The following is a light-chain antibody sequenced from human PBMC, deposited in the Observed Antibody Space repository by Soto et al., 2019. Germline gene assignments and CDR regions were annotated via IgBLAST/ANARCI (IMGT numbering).Light chain of an antibody. V-gene: IGLV2-11*01. CDR2: DVN. Sequence: QSALTQPRSVSGSPEQSVTISCTGTSSDVGTYNYVSWYQQHPGKAPKLMIYDVNKRPSGVPDRFSGSKSGNTASLTISGLQAEDEADYYCCSYAGSYTWVFGGGTKLTVL. J-gene: IGLJ3*02. CDR3: CSYAGSYTWV. CDR1: SSDVGTYNY.